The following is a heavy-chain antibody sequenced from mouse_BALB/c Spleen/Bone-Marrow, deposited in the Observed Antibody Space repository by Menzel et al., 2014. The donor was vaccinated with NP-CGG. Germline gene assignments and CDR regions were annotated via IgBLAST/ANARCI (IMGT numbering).Heavy chain of an antibody. J-gene: IGHJ2*01. Sequence: VQLRQSGAELVKPGASVKLSCTASGSNIKDTYIHWVKQRPEQGLEWIGRIDPANGNTKYDPKFQGKATITADTSSSTAYLYLSRLTSEDTAVYYCARYRLGTYFDYWGQSTTLTVSS. V-gene: IGHV14-3*02. CDR1: GSNIKDTY. D-gene: IGHD2-14*01. CDR2: IDPANGNT. CDR3: ARYRLGTYFDY.